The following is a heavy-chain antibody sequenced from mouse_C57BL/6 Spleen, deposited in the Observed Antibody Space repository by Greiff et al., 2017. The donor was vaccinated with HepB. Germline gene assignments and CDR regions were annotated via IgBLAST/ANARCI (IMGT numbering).Heavy chain of an antibody. CDR3: AKPIYDGYYYYAMDY. CDR1: GFSLTSYG. Sequence: QVQLKQSGPGLVQPSQSLSITCTVSGFSLTSYGVHWVRQSPGKGLEWLGVIWRGGSTDYNAAFMSRLSITKDNSKSQVFFKMNSLQADDTAIYYCAKPIYDGYYYYAMDYWGQGTSVTVSS. D-gene: IGHD2-3*01. J-gene: IGHJ4*01. V-gene: IGHV2-5*01. CDR2: IWRGGST.